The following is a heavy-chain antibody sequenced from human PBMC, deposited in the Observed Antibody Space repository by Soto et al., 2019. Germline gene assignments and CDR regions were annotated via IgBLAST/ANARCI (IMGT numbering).Heavy chain of an antibody. D-gene: IGHD6-13*01. V-gene: IGHV3-9*01. J-gene: IGHJ4*02. CDR3: AKDIRYSSSWCIDY. CDR2: ISWNSGSI. Sequence: SLRLSCAASGFTIDDYAMHWVRQAPGKGLEWASGISWNSGSIGYADSVKGRFTISRDNAKNSLYLQMNSLRAEDTALYYCAKDIRYSSSWCIDYWGQGTLVTVSS. CDR1: GFTIDDYA.